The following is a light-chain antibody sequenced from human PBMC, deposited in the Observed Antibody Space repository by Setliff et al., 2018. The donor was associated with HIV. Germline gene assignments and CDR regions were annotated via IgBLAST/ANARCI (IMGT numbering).Light chain of an antibody. CDR1: SSDVGGYNY. Sequence: QSALTQPRSVSGSPGRSVTISCTGTSSDVGGYNYASWYQQHPGKAPILMIYDVSKRPSGVPNRFSGSKSGNTASLTISGLQAEDEADYYCCSYAGSYTFVFGTGTK. V-gene: IGLV2-11*01. CDR2: DVS. J-gene: IGLJ1*01. CDR3: CSYAGSYTFV.